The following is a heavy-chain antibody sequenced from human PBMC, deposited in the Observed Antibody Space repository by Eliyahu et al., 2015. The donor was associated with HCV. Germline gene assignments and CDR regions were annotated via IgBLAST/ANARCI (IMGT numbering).Heavy chain of an antibody. CDR3: ARNRLAVAGTDTSFDY. D-gene: IGHD6-19*01. J-gene: IGHJ4*02. CDR1: GFTFSXYA. V-gene: IGHV3-30-3*01. CDR2: ISYDGSNK. Sequence: QVQLVESGGGVVQPGRSLRLSCAASGFTFSXYAMHWVRQAPGKGLGWVAVISYDGSNKYYADSVKGRFTISRDNSKNTLYLQMNSLRAEDTAVYYCARNRLAVAGTDTSFDYWGQGTLVTVSS.